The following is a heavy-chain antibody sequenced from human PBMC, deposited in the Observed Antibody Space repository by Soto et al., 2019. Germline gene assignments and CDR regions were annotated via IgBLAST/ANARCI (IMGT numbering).Heavy chain of an antibody. CDR2: ISGDGTT. D-gene: IGHD3-3*01. CDR1: GFTFTSSA. Sequence: GGSLRLSCAASGFTFTSSAMDWVRQAPEKGLEWVSAISGDGTTYYADSVRGRFTISRDNSKNTLYLQMNSLRAEDTAVYYCARWQAYYDFWSGYYMDVWGKGTTVTVSS. CDR3: ARWQAYYDFWSGYYMDV. V-gene: IGHV3-23*01. J-gene: IGHJ6*04.